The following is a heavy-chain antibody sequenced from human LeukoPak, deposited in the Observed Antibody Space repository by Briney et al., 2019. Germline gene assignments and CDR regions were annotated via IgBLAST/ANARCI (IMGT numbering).Heavy chain of an antibody. Sequence: SETLSLTCTVSGGSISSSSYYWGWIRQPPGKGLEWIGSIYYSGSTYYNPSLKSRVTISVDTSKNQFSLKLSSVTAADTAVYYCAVLDSGSYQIDPWGQGTLVTVSS. D-gene: IGHD1-26*01. CDR1: GGSISSSSYY. J-gene: IGHJ5*02. CDR3: AVLDSGSYQIDP. V-gene: IGHV4-39*01. CDR2: IYYSGST.